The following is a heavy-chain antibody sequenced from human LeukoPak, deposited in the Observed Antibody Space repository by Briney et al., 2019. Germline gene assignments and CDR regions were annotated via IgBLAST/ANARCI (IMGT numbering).Heavy chain of an antibody. CDR1: GYTFTGYY. CDR2: ISVGRGDS. D-gene: IGHD1-14*01. V-gene: IGHV1-3*03. Sequence: AASVKVSCKASGYTFTGYYMHWVRQAPGQGLEWMGWISVGRGDSKCSQEFQGRVTLTRDTSATTAYLEVSSLRPEDMAVYYCARERGIRDAFDFWGQGTMVTVSS. CDR3: ARERGIRDAFDF. J-gene: IGHJ3*01.